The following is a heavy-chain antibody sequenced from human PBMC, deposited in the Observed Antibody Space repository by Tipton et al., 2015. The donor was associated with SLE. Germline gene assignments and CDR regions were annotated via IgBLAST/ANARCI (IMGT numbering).Heavy chain of an antibody. D-gene: IGHD2-15*01. CDR1: GGSISGYY. CDR2: VYSSEDT. J-gene: IGHJ5*02. CDR3: ARGPGFCNGGNCQGDRRWFDP. Sequence: TLSLTCTVSGGSISGYYWSWIRQPPGEGLECIWYVYSSEDTHYNPSLKSRVSMPIDTSKNQFSLKVNSVTAADTAIYYCARGPGFCNGGNCQGDRRWFDPWGQGILVTVSS. V-gene: IGHV4-59*01.